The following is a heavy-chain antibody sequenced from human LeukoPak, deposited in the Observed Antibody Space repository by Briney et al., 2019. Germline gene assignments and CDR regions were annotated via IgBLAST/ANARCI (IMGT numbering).Heavy chain of an antibody. J-gene: IGHJ4*02. CDR3: ASGLYGSYSPLDY. V-gene: IGHV3-21*01. Sequence: GGSLRLSCGASGFTFSSYNINWVRQAPGKGLEWVSSISSSSSYIYYADSVKGRFTISRDNAKNSLYLQMNSLRAEDTAVYYCASGLYGSYSPLDYWGQGTLVTVSS. CDR2: ISSSSSYI. CDR1: GFTFSSYN. D-gene: IGHD1-26*01.